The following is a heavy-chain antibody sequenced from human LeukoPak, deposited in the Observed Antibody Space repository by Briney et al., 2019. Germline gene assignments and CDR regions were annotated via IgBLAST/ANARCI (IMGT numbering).Heavy chain of an antibody. CDR2: ISSSSSYI. J-gene: IGHJ4*02. Sequence: PGGSLRLSCAAPGFTFSSYSMNWVRQAPGKGLEWVSSISSSSSYIYYADSVKGRFTISRDNAKNSLYLQMNSLGAEDTAVYYCARGVYSSSPLGGYYFDYWGQGTLVTVSS. V-gene: IGHV3-21*01. CDR3: ARGVYSSSPLGGYYFDY. CDR1: GFTFSSYS. D-gene: IGHD6-6*01.